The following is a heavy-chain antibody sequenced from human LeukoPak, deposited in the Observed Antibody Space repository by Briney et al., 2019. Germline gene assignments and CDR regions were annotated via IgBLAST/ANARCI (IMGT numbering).Heavy chain of an antibody. J-gene: IGHJ4*02. V-gene: IGHV3-48*01. CDR3: ARVDCSSTSYYPGRLDGYSSYYFDY. D-gene: IGHD2-2*01. Sequence: GGSLRLSCAASGFTFSSYSMNWVRQAPGKGLEWVSYISSSSSTIYYADSVKGRFTISRDNAKNSLYLQMNSLRAEDTAVYYCARVDCSSTSYYPGRLDGYSSYYFDYWGQGTLVTVSS. CDR2: ISSSSSTI. CDR1: GFTFSSYS.